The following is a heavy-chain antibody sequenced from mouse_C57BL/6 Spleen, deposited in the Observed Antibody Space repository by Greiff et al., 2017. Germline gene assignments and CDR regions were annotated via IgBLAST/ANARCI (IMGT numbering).Heavy chain of an antibody. CDR1: GYSITSGYD. D-gene: IGHD1-1*02. V-gene: IGHV3-1*01. Sequence: VQLKESGPGMVKPSQSLSLTCTVTGYSITSGYDWHWIRHFPGNKLEWMGYISYSGSPNYNPSLKSRISITHDTSKNHFFLKLNSVTTEDTATYYCARGVGGDFDYWGQGTTLTVSS. CDR2: ISYSGSP. CDR3: ARGVGGDFDY. J-gene: IGHJ2*01.